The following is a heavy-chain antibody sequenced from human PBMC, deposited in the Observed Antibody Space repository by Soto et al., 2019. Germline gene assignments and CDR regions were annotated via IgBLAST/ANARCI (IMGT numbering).Heavy chain of an antibody. J-gene: IGHJ6*02. Sequence: GASVKVSCKASGGTFSSYAISWVRQAPGQGLEWMGGIIPIFGTANYAQKFQGRVTITADESTSTAYMELGSLRSEDTAVYYRARAGVPAAFPYYYYGMDVWGQGTTVTVSS. CDR1: GGTFSSYA. V-gene: IGHV1-69*13. D-gene: IGHD2-2*01. CDR2: IIPIFGTA. CDR3: ARAGVPAAFPYYYYGMDV.